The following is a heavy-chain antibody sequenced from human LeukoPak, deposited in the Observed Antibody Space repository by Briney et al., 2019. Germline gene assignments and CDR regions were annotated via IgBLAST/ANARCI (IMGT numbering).Heavy chain of an antibody. CDR3: ARDRTGLWNELNWFDP. Sequence: PGGSLRLSCAASGFTFSSYSMNWVRQAPGKGLEWVSSISSSSSYIYYADSVKGRFTISRDNAKNSLYLQMNSLRAEDTAVYYCARDRTGLWNELNWFDPWGQGTLVTVSS. J-gene: IGHJ5*02. D-gene: IGHD4/OR15-4a*01. V-gene: IGHV3-21*01. CDR1: GFTFSSYS. CDR2: ISSSSSYI.